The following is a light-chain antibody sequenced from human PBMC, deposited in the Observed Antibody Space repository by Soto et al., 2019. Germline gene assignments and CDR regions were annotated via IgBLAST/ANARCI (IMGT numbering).Light chain of an antibody. Sequence: QLVLTQPPSVSGAPGQRVTISCTGSSSNIAAGYDVHWYQQLPGTAPKLLIYGNTNRPSGVPDRFTGCKSGHSASLAITGVQAEEEADYYCQAYDSSLSGVVFGGGTKLTVL. J-gene: IGLJ2*01. CDR3: QAYDSSLSGVV. CDR2: GNT. CDR1: SSNIAAGYD. V-gene: IGLV1-40*01.